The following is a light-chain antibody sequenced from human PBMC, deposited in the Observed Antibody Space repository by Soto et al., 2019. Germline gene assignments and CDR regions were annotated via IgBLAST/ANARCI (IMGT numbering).Light chain of an antibody. J-gene: IGLJ1*01. CDR3: AAWDDSLNGHYV. Sequence: QSVLPKPPSAYGTPGQRVTISCSGSSSNIGSNTVNWYQQLPGTAPKLLIYSNNQRPSGVPDRFSGSKSGTSASLAISGLQSEDEADYYCAAWDDSLNGHYVFGTGTKVTVL. CDR1: SSNIGSNT. CDR2: SNN. V-gene: IGLV1-44*01.